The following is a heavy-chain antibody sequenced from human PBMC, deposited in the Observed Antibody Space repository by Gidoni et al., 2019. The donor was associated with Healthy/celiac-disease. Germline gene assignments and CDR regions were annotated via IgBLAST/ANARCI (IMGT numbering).Heavy chain of an antibody. CDR1: GGTFSSYA. J-gene: IGHJ3*02. CDR3: ARDRCSGGSCTGRRAFDI. V-gene: IGHV1-69*01. D-gene: IGHD2-15*01. Sequence: QVQLVQSGAEVKKPGSSVKVSCKASGGTFSSYAISWVRQAPGQGLEWMGGIIPIFGTANYAQKFQGRVTSTADESTSTAYMELSSLRSEDTAVYYCARDRCSGGSCTGRRAFDIWGQGTMVTVSS. CDR2: IIPIFGTA.